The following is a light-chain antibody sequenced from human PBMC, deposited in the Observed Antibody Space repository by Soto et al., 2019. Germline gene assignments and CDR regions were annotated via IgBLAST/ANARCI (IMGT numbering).Light chain of an antibody. CDR3: SSYAGYNNFV. CDR1: SSDVGGYDY. CDR2: EVS. V-gene: IGLV2-14*01. Sequence: QSALTQPASVSGSPGQSITISCTGTSSDVGGYDYVSWYQLHPGKAPKLMVFEVSNRPSGVSYRFSGSKSGNRASLTVSGLQAEDDADYYCSSYAGYNNFVFGTGTKLTVL. J-gene: IGLJ1*01.